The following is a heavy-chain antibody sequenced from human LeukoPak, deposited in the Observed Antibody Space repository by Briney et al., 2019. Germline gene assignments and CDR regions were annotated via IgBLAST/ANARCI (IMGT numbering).Heavy chain of an antibody. D-gene: IGHD1-26*01. Sequence: ASVKVSCKASGYTFTSYGISWVRQAPGQGLEWMGWISAYNGNTNYAQKLQGRVTMTTDTSTSTAYMELRSLRSDDTAVYYCARPPVVGATPHYYYYMDVWGKGTTVTVSS. CDR3: ARPPVVGATPHYYYYMDV. CDR2: ISAYNGNT. J-gene: IGHJ6*03. CDR1: GYTFTSYG. V-gene: IGHV1-18*01.